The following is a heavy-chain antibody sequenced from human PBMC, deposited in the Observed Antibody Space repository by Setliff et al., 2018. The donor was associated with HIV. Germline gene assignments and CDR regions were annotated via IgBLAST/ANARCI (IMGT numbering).Heavy chain of an antibody. V-gene: IGHV3-7*01. D-gene: IGHD2-2*01. CDR3: ARGQGFCSMTSCALDWFGP. Sequence: GGSLRLSCVASGFTFNNYCMTWVRQAPGKGLEWVANIHEDGTQKYFVDSVRGRFTISRDNAKNSLYLQMNSLRGEDTALYYCARGQGFCSMTSCALDWFGPWGQGTLVTVSS. CDR2: IHEDGTQK. J-gene: IGHJ5*02. CDR1: GFTFNNYC.